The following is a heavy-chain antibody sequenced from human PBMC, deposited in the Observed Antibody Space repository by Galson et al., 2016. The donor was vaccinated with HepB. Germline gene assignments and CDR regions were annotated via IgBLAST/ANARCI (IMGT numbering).Heavy chain of an antibody. Sequence: SLRLSCAASGFTVSNNYMRWIRQAPGKGLEWVSFIYSGGDTYYADSVRGRFTISRDNSKNTLYLQMNSLIAEDTAVYYCARGGKYAGSWGQGTLVAVSS. CDR3: ARGGKYAGS. CDR2: IYSGGDT. V-gene: IGHV3-66*01. CDR1: GFTVSNNY. D-gene: IGHD3-16*01. J-gene: IGHJ5*02.